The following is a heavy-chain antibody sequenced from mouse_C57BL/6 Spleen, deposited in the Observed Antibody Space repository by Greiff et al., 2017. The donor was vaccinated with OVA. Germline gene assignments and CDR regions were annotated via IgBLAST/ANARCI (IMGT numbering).Heavy chain of an antibody. CDR3: ARGGYYGSLFAY. J-gene: IGHJ3*01. CDR2: ISYDGSN. D-gene: IGHD1-1*01. V-gene: IGHV3-6*01. CDR1: GYSITSGYY. Sequence: EVKLLESGPGLVKPSQSLSLTCSVTGYSITSGYYWNWIRQFPGNKLEWMGYISYDGSNNYNPSLKNRISITRDTSKNQFFLKLNSVTTEDTATYYCARGGYYGSLFAYWGQGTLVTVSA.